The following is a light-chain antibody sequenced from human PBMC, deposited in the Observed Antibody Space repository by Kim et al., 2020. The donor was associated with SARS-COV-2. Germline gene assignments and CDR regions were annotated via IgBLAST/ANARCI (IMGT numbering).Light chain of an antibody. Sequence: QSVLTQPPSVSAAPGQKVTISCSGSSSNIGKNYVSWYQQLPKTAPKLLIYDNNERPSGIPDRFSGSKSGTSATLGITGLQTGDEADYYCGTWDSNLSAVVFGGGTQLTVL. J-gene: IGLJ2*01. CDR2: DNN. V-gene: IGLV1-51*01. CDR3: GTWDSNLSAVV. CDR1: SSNIGKNY.